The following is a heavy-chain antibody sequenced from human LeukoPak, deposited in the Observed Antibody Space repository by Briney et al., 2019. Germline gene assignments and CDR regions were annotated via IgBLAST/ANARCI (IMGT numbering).Heavy chain of an antibody. D-gene: IGHD1-14*01. CDR3: ARLTGSKADGMDV. CDR1: GFTFSTFW. V-gene: IGHV3-7*01. J-gene: IGHJ6*02. CDR2: IKQDGSDK. Sequence: GGSLRLSCAASGFTFSTFWMTWVRQAPGKGLEWVANIKQDGSDKHFVDSVKGRVTISRDNARNSLYLQMNSLRAEDTVVYYCARLTGSKADGMDVWGQGTTVTVSS.